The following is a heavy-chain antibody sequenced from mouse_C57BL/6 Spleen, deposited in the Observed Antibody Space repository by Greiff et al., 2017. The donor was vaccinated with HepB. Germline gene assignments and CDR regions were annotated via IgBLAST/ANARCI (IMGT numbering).Heavy chain of an antibody. Sequence: EVKVEESGGGLVKPGGSLKLSCAASGFTFSDYGMHWVRQAPEKGLEWVAYISSGSSTIYYADTVKGRFTISRDNAKNTLFLQMTSLRSEDTAMYYCASGRSYWYFDVWGTGTTVTVSS. CDR1: GFTFSDYG. CDR2: ISSGSSTI. J-gene: IGHJ1*03. D-gene: IGHD4-1*01. V-gene: IGHV5-17*01. CDR3: ASGRSYWYFDV.